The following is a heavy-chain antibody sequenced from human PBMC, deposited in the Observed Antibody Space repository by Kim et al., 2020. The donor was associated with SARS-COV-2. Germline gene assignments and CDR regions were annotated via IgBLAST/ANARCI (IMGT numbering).Heavy chain of an antibody. Sequence: GGSLRLSCAASGFTFSSYSMNWVRQAPGKGLEWVSSISSSSSYIYYADSVKGRFTISRDNAKNSLYLQMNSLRAEDTAVYYCARDGIAAAGPPYYYYGMDVWGQGTTVTVSS. CDR3: ARDGIAAAGPPYYYYGMDV. D-gene: IGHD6-13*01. CDR1: GFTFSSYS. J-gene: IGHJ6*02. CDR2: ISSSSSYI. V-gene: IGHV3-21*01.